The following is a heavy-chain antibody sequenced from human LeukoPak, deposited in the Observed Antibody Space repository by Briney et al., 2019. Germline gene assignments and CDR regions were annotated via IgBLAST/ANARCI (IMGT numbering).Heavy chain of an antibody. CDR2: ISSSGSTI. Sequence: GGSLRLSCAASGFTFSDYYMSWIRQAPGKGLEWVSYISSSGSTIYYADSVKGRFTISRDNAKNSLYLQMNSLRAEDTAVYYCAREYVGATTYYYYYGMDVWGQGTTVTVSS. CDR1: GFTFSDYY. J-gene: IGHJ6*02. V-gene: IGHV3-11*01. D-gene: IGHD1-26*01. CDR3: AREYVGATTYYYYYGMDV.